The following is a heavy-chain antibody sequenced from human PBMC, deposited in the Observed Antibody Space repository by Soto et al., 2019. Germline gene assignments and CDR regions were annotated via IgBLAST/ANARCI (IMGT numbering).Heavy chain of an antibody. CDR3: AKGPRQRYYGSGSYKFDY. D-gene: IGHD3-10*01. J-gene: IGHJ4*02. CDR1: GFTFSSYG. V-gene: IGHV3-30*18. Sequence: GGSLRLSCAASGFTFSSYGMHWVRQAPGKGLEWVAVISYDGSNKYYADSVKGRFTISRDNSKNTLYLQMNSLRAEDTAVYYCAKGPRQRYYGSGSYKFDYWGQGTLVTVSS. CDR2: ISYDGSNK.